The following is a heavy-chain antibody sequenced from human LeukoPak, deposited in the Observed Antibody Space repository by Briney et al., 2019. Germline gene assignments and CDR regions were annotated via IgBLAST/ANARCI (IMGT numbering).Heavy chain of an antibody. CDR2: INHSGST. Sequence: SETLSLTCAVYGGSFSGYYWSWIRQPPGKGLDWIGEINHSGSTNYNPSLKSRVTISVDTSKNQFSLKLSSVTAADTAVYYCARGRTTETTYYYYYHGMDVWGQGTTVTVSS. CDR3: ARGRTTETTYYYYYHGMDV. V-gene: IGHV4-34*01. J-gene: IGHJ6*02. CDR1: GGSFSGYY. D-gene: IGHD4-11*01.